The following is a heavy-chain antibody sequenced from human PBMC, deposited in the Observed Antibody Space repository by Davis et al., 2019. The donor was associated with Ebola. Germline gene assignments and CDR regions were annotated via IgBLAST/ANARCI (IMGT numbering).Heavy chain of an antibody. V-gene: IGHV3-15*07. Sequence: GASLKTSCAASGFTLTDAWMNWVRQTPGKGLQWVGRVKSQIDGGTIEYAAPVKGRFTISRDDLKNTLFLSINGLKTEDTAIYYCPTGTKLFVRLRYHYYAMGVWGQGATVIVSS. CDR1: GFTLTDAW. J-gene: IGHJ6*02. CDR2: VKSQIDGGTI. CDR3: PTGTKLFVRLRYHYYAMGV. D-gene: IGHD3-10*02.